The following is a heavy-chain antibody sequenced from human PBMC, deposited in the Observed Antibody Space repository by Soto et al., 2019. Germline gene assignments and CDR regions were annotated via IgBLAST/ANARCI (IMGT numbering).Heavy chain of an antibody. CDR3: ARDLGLQPY. CDR2: IYSSGST. Sequence: GGSLRLSCAASGFAFSSYAMSWARQAPGEGLEWVSVIYSSGSTYYADSVKGRFTISRDNAKNSLYLQMNSLRAEDTAVYYCARDLGLQPYWGQGTLVTVSS. J-gene: IGHJ4*02. CDR1: GFAFSSYA. V-gene: IGHV3-66*01. D-gene: IGHD1-1*01.